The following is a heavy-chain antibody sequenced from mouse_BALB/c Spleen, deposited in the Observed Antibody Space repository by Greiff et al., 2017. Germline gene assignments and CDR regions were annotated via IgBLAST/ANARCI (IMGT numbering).Heavy chain of an antibody. CDR1: GYTFTSYW. V-gene: IGHV1-7*01. CDR2: INPSTGYT. J-gene: IGHJ3*01. D-gene: IGHD2-10*01. Sequence: QVQLKESGAELAKPGASVKMSCKASGYTFTSYWMHWVKQRPGQGLEWIGYINPSTGYTEYNQKFKDKATLTADKSSSTAYMQLSSLTSEDSAVYYCARLSYYVNLAWFAYWGQGTLVTVSA. CDR3: ARLSYYVNLAWFAY.